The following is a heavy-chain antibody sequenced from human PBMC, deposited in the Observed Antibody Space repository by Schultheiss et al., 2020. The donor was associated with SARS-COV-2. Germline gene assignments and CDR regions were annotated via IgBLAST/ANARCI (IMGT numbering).Heavy chain of an antibody. J-gene: IGHJ4*02. CDR2: ISYDGSNK. CDR3: ARVLWSGYCLDY. V-gene: IGHV3-30*03. CDR1: GFTFSSYS. D-gene: IGHD3-3*01. Sequence: GGSLRLSCAASGFTFSSYSMNWVRQAPGKGLEWVAVISYDGSNKYYADSVKGRFTISRDNAKNSLYLQMNSLRAEDTAVYYCARVLWSGYCLDYWGQGTLVTVSS.